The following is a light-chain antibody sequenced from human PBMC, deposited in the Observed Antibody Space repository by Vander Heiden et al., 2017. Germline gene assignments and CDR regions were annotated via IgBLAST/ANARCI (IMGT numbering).Light chain of an antibody. CDR1: QSIDTY. CDR2: TAS. V-gene: IGKV1-39*01. CDR3: QQGYATPRT. Sequence: DIQMTQCPPSLSASVGDTVTITCRASQSIDTYLNWYQQKPGKAPKLLIYTASSLQSGVPSRFSGSGYGTDFTRTIRSLQPEDFATYFCQQGYATPRTFGQGTKVEIK. J-gene: IGKJ1*01.